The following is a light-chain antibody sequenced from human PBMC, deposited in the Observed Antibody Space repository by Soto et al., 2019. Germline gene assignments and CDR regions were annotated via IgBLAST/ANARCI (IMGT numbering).Light chain of an antibody. Sequence: SALTQPASVSGSPGQSITISCSGTREDVGGYNYVSWYQHHPGKAPKLMIYEVTTRPSGLSNRFSGSKSGSTASLTISGLQAEDEADYYCSSYTSSNTLVFGTGTKVTVL. CDR1: REDVGGYNY. CDR3: SSYTSSNTLV. J-gene: IGLJ1*01. V-gene: IGLV2-14*01. CDR2: EVT.